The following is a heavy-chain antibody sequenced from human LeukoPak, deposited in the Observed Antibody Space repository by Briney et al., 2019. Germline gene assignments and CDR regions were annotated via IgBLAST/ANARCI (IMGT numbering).Heavy chain of an antibody. CDR3: ALSGPGYNYAYNR. V-gene: IGHV2-5*02. J-gene: IGHJ4*02. Sequence: SGPTLLNPTQTLTLTCTFSGFSLTTNGVAVGWFRQSPGKALQWLALIYWDDDRRYSPSLKSRLAVTKDTSKDQVVLTVTNMDPMDTATYYCALSGPGYNYAYNRWGQGILVTVSS. CDR2: IYWDDDR. CDR1: GFSLTTNGVA. D-gene: IGHD3-16*01.